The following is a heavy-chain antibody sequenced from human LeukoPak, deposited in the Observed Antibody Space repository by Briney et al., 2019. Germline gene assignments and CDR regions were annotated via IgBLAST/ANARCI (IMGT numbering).Heavy chain of an antibody. CDR2: VYPRDSDT. J-gene: IGHJ4*02. Sequence: GESLKISFKASGYRFSNYWIGWVRQVPGKGLEWMGIVYPRDSDTRYSPSFQGQVTISADKSISTAYLQWSSLKASDTAVYYCARPGERSRRDWNLDQWGQGTLVTVSS. D-gene: IGHD1-1*01. CDR3: ARPGERSRRDWNLDQ. CDR1: GYRFSNYW. V-gene: IGHV5-51*01.